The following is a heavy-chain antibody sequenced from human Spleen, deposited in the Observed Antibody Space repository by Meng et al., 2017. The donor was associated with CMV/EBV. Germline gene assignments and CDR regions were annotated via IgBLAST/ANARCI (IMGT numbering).Heavy chain of an antibody. V-gene: IGHV4-39*07. CDR2: IYNSGST. D-gene: IGHD3-3*01. J-gene: IGHJ4*02. Sequence: SETLSLTCTVSSGSISSNSYYWGWIRQPPGKGLAWIGSIYNSGSTYYNPSLKSRVTISVDTSNNQFSLRLSSVTAADTAVYYCARGSRIKRITIFGVVIMADYFDYWGQGTLVTVSS. CDR3: ARGSRIKRITIFGVVIMADYFDY. CDR1: SGSISSNSYY.